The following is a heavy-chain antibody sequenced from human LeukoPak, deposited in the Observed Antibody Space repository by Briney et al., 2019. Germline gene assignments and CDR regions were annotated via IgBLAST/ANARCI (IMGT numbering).Heavy chain of an antibody. D-gene: IGHD3-10*01. CDR1: GYTFTGYY. Sequence: ASVKVSCKASGYTFTGYYMHWVRQAPGQGLEWMGWINPNSGGTNYAQKFQGWVTMTRDTSISTAYMELSRLRSDDTAVYYCARGGSITMVRGVIIPEWWGPGTLVTVSS. J-gene: IGHJ4*02. CDR3: ARGGSITMVRGVIIPEW. V-gene: IGHV1-2*04. CDR2: INPNSGGT.